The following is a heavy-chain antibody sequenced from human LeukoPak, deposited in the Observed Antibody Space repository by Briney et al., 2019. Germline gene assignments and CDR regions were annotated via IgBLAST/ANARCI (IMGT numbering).Heavy chain of an antibody. CDR3: AKDLGYSSGSGAFDI. D-gene: IGHD6-19*01. CDR2: ISYDGSNK. V-gene: IGHV3-30*18. J-gene: IGHJ3*02. Sequence: GGSLRLSCAASGFTFSSYGMHWVRQAPGKGLEWVAVISYDGSNKYYADSVKGRFTISRDNSKNTLYLQMNSLRAEDTAVYYCAKDLGYSSGSGAFDIWGQGTMVTVSS. CDR1: GFTFSSYG.